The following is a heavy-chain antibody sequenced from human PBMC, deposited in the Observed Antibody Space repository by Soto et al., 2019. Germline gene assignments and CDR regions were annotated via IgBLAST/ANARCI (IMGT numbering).Heavy chain of an antibody. V-gene: IGHV4-34*01. Sequence: QVQLQQWGAGLLKPSETLSLTCAVYGGSFSGYYWSWIRQPPGKGLEWIGEINHSGSTNYNPSLKSRVTISVDTSKNQFSVKVSSVTAADTVVYYCARGGGDGGYDYGMDVWGQGTTVSVSS. D-gene: IGHD3-16*01. CDR2: INHSGST. J-gene: IGHJ6*02. CDR1: GGSFSGYY. CDR3: ARGGGDGGYDYGMDV.